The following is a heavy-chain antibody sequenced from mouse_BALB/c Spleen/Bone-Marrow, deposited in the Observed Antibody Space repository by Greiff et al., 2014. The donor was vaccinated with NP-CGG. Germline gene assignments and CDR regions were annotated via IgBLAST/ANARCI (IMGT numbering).Heavy chain of an antibody. Sequence: VHLVESGPELVRPGVSVKLSCKGSGYTFTAYAMHWVKQSHAKSLEWIGLISTYSGNTHYNQNFKGKATMTVDKSSSTAYMELARLTSEDSAIYYCAKNFYGSSYFDYWGQGTTRTGSS. J-gene: IGHJ2*01. CDR3: AKNFYGSSYFDY. D-gene: IGHD1-1*01. CDR1: GYTFTAYA. V-gene: IGHV1-67*01. CDR2: ISTYSGNT.